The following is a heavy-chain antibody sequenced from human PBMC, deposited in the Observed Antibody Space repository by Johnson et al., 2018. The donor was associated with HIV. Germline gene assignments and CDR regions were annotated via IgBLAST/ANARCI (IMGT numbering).Heavy chain of an antibody. CDR3: ALSHAADI. CDR1: GFTFSSYA. J-gene: IGHJ3*02. D-gene: IGHD3-16*02. V-gene: IGHV3-23*04. Sequence: EQLVESGGGLVQPGGSLRLSCAASGFTFSSYALTWVRQAPGKGLEWVSTVSDGAGNTYYADSVKGRFTISRDNSKNTLYLQMNSLRAEDTAVDYCALSHAADIWGQGTMVTVSS. CDR2: VSDGAGNT.